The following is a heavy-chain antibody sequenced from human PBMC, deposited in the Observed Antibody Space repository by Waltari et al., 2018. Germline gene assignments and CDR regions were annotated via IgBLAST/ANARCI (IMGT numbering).Heavy chain of an antibody. V-gene: IGHV1-2*06. CDR3: ASADYIWGSYRY. Sequence: QVQLVQSGAEVKKPGASVKVSCKASGYTFTGYYMHWVRQAPGQGLEWMGRNNPNSGGTNYGRVTMTRDTSISTAYMELNSLRAEDTAVYYCASADYIWGSYRYWGQGTLVTVSS. D-gene: IGHD3-16*02. J-gene: IGHJ4*02. CDR1: GYTFTGYY. CDR2: NNPNSGGT.